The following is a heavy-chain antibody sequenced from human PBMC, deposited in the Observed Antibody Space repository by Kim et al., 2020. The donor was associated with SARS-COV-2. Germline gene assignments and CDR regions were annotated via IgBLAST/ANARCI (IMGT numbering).Heavy chain of an antibody. J-gene: IGHJ6*02. D-gene: IGHD3-16*01. V-gene: IGHV3-48*01. Sequence: SNNTIYYADLMKGRLPISRDNAKTSLYLQMNSLRAEDTAVYYCARGGGYPWGQGTTVTVSS. CDR2: SNNTI. CDR3: ARGGGYP.